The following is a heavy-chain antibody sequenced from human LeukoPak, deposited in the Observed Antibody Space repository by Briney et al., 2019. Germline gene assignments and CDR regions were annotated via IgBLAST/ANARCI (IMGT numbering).Heavy chain of an antibody. CDR1: GYTFTSYY. Sequence: ASVKVSCKASGYTFTSYYMHWVRQAPGQGLEWMGRINPNSGGTNYAQKFQGRVTMTRDTSISTAYMELSRLRSDDTAVYYCAREAWIQLWHGAHWYFDLWGRGTLVTVSS. J-gene: IGHJ2*01. CDR2: INPNSGGT. D-gene: IGHD5-18*01. CDR3: AREAWIQLWHGAHWYFDL. V-gene: IGHV1-2*06.